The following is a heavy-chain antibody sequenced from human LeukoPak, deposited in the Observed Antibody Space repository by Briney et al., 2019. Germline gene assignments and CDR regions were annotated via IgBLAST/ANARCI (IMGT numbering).Heavy chain of an antibody. CDR2: ISGSGGST. V-gene: IGHV3-23*01. J-gene: IGHJ4*02. CDR3: AKDIERLDYYDSSGYYDY. Sequence: GGSLRLSCAASGFTFSSYAMSWVRQAPGKGLEWVSAISGSGGSTYYADSVKGRFTISRDNSKNTLYLQMNSLRAEDTAVYYCAKDIERLDYYDSSGYYDYWGQGTLVTVSS. D-gene: IGHD3-22*01. CDR1: GFTFSSYA.